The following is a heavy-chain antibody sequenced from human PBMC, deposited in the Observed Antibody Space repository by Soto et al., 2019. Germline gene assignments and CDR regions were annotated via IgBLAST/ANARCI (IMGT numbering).Heavy chain of an antibody. D-gene: IGHD4-4*01. J-gene: IGHJ4*02. CDR1: GFTFSTYW. Sequence: PGGSLRLSCVGSGFTFSTYWRNWVRQAPGKGLEWVANINPDGNVGTYVDSVRGRFTTSRDNAKNSLYLQMNSLRADDTAVYFCAGWGGHDYNYWGQGIMVTVYS. V-gene: IGHV3-7*03. CDR3: AGWGGHDYNY. CDR2: INPDGNVG.